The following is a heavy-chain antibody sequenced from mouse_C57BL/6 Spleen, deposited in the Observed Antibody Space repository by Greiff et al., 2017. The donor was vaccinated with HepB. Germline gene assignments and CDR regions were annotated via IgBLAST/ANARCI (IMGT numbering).Heavy chain of an antibody. CDR2: ISSGSSTI. D-gene: IGHD2-3*01. CDR1: GFTFSDYG. CDR3: ARENGYYVAWFAY. V-gene: IGHV5-17*01. J-gene: IGHJ3*01. Sequence: EVKLVESGGGLVKPGGSLKLSCAASGFTFSDYGMHWVRQAPEKGLEWVAYISSGSSTIYYADTVKGRFTISRDNAKNTLFLQMTSLRSEDTAMYYCARENGYYVAWFAYWGQGTLVTVSA.